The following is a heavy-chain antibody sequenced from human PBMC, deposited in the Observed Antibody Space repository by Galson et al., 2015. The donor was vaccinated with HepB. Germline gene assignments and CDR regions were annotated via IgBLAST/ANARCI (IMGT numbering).Heavy chain of an antibody. V-gene: IGHV3-21*01. D-gene: IGHD4-17*01. Sequence: SLRLSCAASGFTFSSYGINWVRQAPGKGLEWVSTITISKSYIYYADSVKGRFTISRDKAKNSLYLQMNSLRAEDTAVYYCARVGDYGQSRCWGKRTLVTFA. CDR3: ARVGDYGQSRC. J-gene: IGHJ4*02. CDR2: ITISKSYI. CDR1: GFTFSSYG.